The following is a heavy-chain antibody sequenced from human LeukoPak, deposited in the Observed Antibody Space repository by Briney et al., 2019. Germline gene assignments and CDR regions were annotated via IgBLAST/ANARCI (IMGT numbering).Heavy chain of an antibody. CDR2: IYYSGNT. CDR3: ARHSHSGSFAY. Sequence: KPSETLSLTCTVSGGSISISSYYWAWIRQPPGKGLEWIGSIYYSGNTYYTPSLQSRVTISVATSKNQFSLKLSSVTAADTAVYFCARHSHSGSFAYWGQGTLVTVSS. J-gene: IGHJ4*02. D-gene: IGHD1-26*01. V-gene: IGHV4-39*01. CDR1: GGSISISSYY.